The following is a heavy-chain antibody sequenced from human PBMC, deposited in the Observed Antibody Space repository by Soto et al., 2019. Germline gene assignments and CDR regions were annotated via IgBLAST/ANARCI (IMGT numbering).Heavy chain of an antibody. V-gene: IGHV5-51*01. J-gene: IGHJ6*03. CDR2: FYPADSAT. Sequence: GESLKISCKGSGYSFTSYWIGWVRQMPGKGLEWMGMFYPADSATRYSPSFQGQVTISVDKSISTAYLQWSSLKASDTAMYYCARSVSMVSYYYMDVWGKGTTVTVSS. CDR1: GYSFTSYW. CDR3: ARSVSMVSYYYMDV. D-gene: IGHD2-8*01.